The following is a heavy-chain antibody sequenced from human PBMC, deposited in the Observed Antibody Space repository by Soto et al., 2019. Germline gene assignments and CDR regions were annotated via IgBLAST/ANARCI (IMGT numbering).Heavy chain of an antibody. Sequence: SETLSLTCTVSGGSISSYYWSWIRQPPGKGLEWIGYIYYSGSTNYNPSLKSRVTISVDTSKNQFSLKLSSVTAADTAVYYCARAQRITIFGVVTPPPFFDYWGPGTMLTV. CDR3: ARAQRITIFGVVTPPPFFDY. CDR2: IYYSGST. CDR1: GGSISSYY. V-gene: IGHV4-59*01. D-gene: IGHD3-3*01. J-gene: IGHJ4*02.